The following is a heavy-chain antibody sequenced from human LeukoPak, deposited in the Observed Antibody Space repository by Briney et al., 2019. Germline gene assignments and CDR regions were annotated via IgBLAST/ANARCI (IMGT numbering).Heavy chain of an antibody. CDR2: IIPILGMA. CDR3: ARGGSGSYDAFDI. CDR1: RGTFSSYT. V-gene: IGHV1-69*02. Sequence: ASLKVSCKASRGTFSSYTISWVRQAPGQGLEWMGRIIPILGMANYAQKFQGRVTITADKSTSTAYMELSSLRSEDTAVYYCARGGSGSYDAFDIWGQGTMVTVSS. J-gene: IGHJ3*02. D-gene: IGHD1-26*01.